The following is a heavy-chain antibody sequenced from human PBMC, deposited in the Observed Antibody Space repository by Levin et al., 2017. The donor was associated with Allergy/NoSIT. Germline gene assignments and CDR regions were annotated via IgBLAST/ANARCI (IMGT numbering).Heavy chain of an antibody. D-gene: IGHD3-10*01. CDR2: ISGSGGSA. CDR3: AKDNIFGIIGSLDF. V-gene: IGHV3-23*01. Sequence: GGSLRLSCAASGFTFSNYAMSWVRQAPGKGLEWVSSISGSGGSASYADSVKGRFTISRDNLKNTLFLQMNSLRAEDTAIYYCAKDNIFGIIGSLDFWGQGTLVTVSS. J-gene: IGHJ4*02. CDR1: GFTFSNYA.